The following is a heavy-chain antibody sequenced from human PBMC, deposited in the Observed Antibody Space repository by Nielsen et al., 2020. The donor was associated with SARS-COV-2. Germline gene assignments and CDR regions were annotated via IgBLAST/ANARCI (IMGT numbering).Heavy chain of an antibody. CDR3: ARDNFGGIVVNDEFDS. V-gene: IGHV3-30*03. J-gene: IGHJ4*02. Sequence: GESLKISCAASGFTFSTYGFNWVRRSPGKGLEWVAVISFDGRNVYYVDSVKGRFTISRDNSKNTLFLQMNSLRAEDTAVYYCARDNFGGIVVNDEFDSWGQGSLVTVSS. CDR2: ISFDGRNV. D-gene: IGHD3-16*02. CDR1: GFTFSTYG.